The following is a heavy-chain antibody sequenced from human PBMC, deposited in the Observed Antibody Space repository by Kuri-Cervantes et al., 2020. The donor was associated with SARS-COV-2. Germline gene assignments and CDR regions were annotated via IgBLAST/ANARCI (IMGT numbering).Heavy chain of an antibody. J-gene: IGHJ3*02. CDR3: ASDHNQDAFDI. Sequence: GESLKISCAASGFTFSSYAMSWVRQAPGKGLEWVSAISGSGGSTYYADSVKGRFTISRDNAKNSLYLQMNSLRAEDTAVYYCASDHNQDAFDIWGQGTMVTVSS. V-gene: IGHV3-23*01. CDR2: ISGSGGST. D-gene: IGHD1-14*01. CDR1: GFTFSSYA.